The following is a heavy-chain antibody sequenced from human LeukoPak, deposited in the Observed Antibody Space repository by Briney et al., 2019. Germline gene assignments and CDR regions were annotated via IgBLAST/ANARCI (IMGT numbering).Heavy chain of an antibody. D-gene: IGHD3-3*01. CDR3: ARRGDFWSGYYTLDP. J-gene: IGHJ5*02. CDR1: GYTFTSYD. CDR2: MNPNSGNP. V-gene: IGHV1-8*03. Sequence: ASVKVSYKASGYTFTSYDINWVRQATGQGLEWMGWMNPNSGNPGYAQKFQGRVTITRNASISTAYMELSSLRSEDTAVYYCARRGDFWSGYYTLDPWGQGTLVTVSS.